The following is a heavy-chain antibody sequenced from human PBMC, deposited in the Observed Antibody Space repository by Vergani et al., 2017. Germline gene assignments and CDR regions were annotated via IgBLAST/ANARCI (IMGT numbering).Heavy chain of an antibody. V-gene: IGHV1-18*04. Sequence: QVQLVQSGAEVKKPGASVKVSCKASGYTFTSYGISWVRQAPGQGLEWMGWISAYNGNTNYAPKLQGRVTMTTDTSTSTAYMELRGLRSDDTAVYYCARVSWIQLWLRSNYYYYYGMDVWGQGTTVTVSS. CDR1: GYTFTSYG. CDR3: ARVSWIQLWLRSNYYYYYGMDV. J-gene: IGHJ6*02. D-gene: IGHD5-18*01. CDR2: ISAYNGNT.